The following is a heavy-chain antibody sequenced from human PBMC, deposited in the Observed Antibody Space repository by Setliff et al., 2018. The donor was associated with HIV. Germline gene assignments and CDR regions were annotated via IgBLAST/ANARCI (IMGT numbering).Heavy chain of an antibody. CDR1: GFTFGDYA. V-gene: IGHV3-49*04. CDR3: TRAPAIWSGYDSSHFDY. J-gene: IGHJ4*02. CDR2: IRSKAYGGTT. Sequence: GGSLRLSCTASGFTFGDYAMSWVRQAPGKGLEWVGFIRSKAYGGTTEYAASVKGRFTISRDDSKSIAYLQMNSLKTEDTAVYYCTRAPAIWSGYDSSHFDYWGQGTLVTVSS. D-gene: IGHD3-3*01.